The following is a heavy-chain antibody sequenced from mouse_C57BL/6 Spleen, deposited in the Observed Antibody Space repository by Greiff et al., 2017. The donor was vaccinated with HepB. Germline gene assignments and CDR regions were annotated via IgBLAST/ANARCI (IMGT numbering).Heavy chain of an antibody. D-gene: IGHD2-3*01. CDR2: INPNNGGT. V-gene: IGHV1-26*01. Sequence: EVQLQQSGPELVKPGASVKISCKASGYTFTDYYMNWVKQSHGKSLEWIGDINPNNGGTSYNQKFKGKATLTVDKSSSTAYMELRSLTSEDSAVYYCARGNYDGYYGGYFDYWGQGTTLTVSS. J-gene: IGHJ2*01. CDR1: GYTFTDYY. CDR3: ARGNYDGYYGGYFDY.